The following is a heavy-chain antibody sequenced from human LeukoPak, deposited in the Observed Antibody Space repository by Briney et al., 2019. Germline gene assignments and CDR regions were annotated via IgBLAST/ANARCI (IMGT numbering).Heavy chain of an antibody. CDR3: VRDNSIADRGWWFDP. V-gene: IGHV1-46*01. CDR1: GFTFTGYY. CDR2: INPSGHIT. D-gene: IGHD1-14*01. Sequence: ASVKVSCKASGFTFTGYYMHWVRQAPGQGLEWMGIINPSGHITNYAQKFQGRLTVNRETPTSPVYMELSSLRSDDSAVYYCVRDNSIADRGWWFDPWGQGTLVTVSS. J-gene: IGHJ5*02.